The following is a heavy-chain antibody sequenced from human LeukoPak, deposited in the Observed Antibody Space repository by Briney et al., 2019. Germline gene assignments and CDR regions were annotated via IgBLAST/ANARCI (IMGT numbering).Heavy chain of an antibody. CDR1: GFILSRYW. J-gene: IGHJ4*02. V-gene: IGHV3-74*01. CDR3: ARDPPGPIDDSSGYFDY. CDR2: INSDWSST. Sequence: GWCLSLSCPASGFILSRYWMQWVRQAAGKGLVWVSRINSDWSSTSYADYVKDRFTISRDNAKNTLYLQMNSPRAEDTAVYYCARDPPGPIDDSSGYFDYWGQGTLVT. D-gene: IGHD3-22*01.